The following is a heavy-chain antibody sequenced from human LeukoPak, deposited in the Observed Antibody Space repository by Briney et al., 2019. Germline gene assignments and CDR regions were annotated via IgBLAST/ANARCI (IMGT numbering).Heavy chain of an antibody. J-gene: IGHJ4*02. CDR2: VNPDGSSI. CDR1: RFTSSNYW. CDR3: ARGGSYGDY. Sequence: GGSLRLSCAASRFTSSNYWMHWVRQVPEKGLVWVSRVNPDGSSITYANSVKGRFTSSRDNAKNTLYLQMNRLRVEDTAVYYCARGGSYGDYWGQGILVTVSS. D-gene: IGHD3-16*01. V-gene: IGHV3-74*01.